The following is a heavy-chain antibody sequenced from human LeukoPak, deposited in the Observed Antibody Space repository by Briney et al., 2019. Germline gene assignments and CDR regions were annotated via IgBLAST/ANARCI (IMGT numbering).Heavy chain of an antibody. CDR3: AGAVAGFYYFDY. D-gene: IGHD6-19*01. CDR2: IIPIFGTA. J-gene: IGHJ4*02. Sequence: SVKVSCEASGGTFSSYAISWVRQAHGQGLEWMGGIIPIFGTANYAQKFQGRVTITADESTSTAYMELSSLRSEDTAVYYCAGAVAGFYYFDYWGQGTLVTVSS. CDR1: GGTFSSYA. V-gene: IGHV1-69*13.